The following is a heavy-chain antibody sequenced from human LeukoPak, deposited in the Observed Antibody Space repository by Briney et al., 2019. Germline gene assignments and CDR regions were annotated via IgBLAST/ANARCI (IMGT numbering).Heavy chain of an antibody. CDR1: GFTVSSNY. Sequence: GGSLRLSCAASGFTVSSNYMSWVRQAPGKGLEWVSVIYSGGSTYYADSVKGRFTISRDNSKNTLYLQMNSLRAEDTALYYCAKDWGRWLQYDYFDYWGQGTLVTVSS. V-gene: IGHV3-53*05. D-gene: IGHD5-24*01. CDR2: IYSGGST. CDR3: AKDWGRWLQYDYFDY. J-gene: IGHJ4*02.